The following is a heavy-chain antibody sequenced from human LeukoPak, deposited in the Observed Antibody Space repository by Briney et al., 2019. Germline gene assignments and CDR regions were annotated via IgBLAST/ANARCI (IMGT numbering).Heavy chain of an antibody. J-gene: IGHJ4*02. CDR3: ASSYDYVWGRDY. D-gene: IGHD3-16*01. V-gene: IGHV1-69*05. CDR1: GGTFSSYA. Sequence: ASVKVSCKASGGTFSSYAISWVRQAPAQGLEWMGRIIPIFGTANYAQKFQGRVTITTDESTSTAYMELSSLRSEDTVVYYCASSYDYVWGRDYWGQGTLVTVSS. CDR2: IIPIFGTA.